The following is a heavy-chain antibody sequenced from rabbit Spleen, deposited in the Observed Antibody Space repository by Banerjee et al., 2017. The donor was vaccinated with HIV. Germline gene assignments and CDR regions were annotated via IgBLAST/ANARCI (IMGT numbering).Heavy chain of an antibody. D-gene: IGHD4-2*01. CDR2: IDVVGSGTT. V-gene: IGHV1S45*01. J-gene: IGHJ4*01. Sequence: QEQLVESGGGLVKPGSSLTLTCKASGLDFSTSYWICWVRQAPGKGLEWIACIDVVGSGTTYYATWAKGRFTISKSSSTTVTLQMTSLTAANTATYFCARDVAGREDFNLWGPGTLVTVS. CDR3: ARDVAGREDFNL. CDR1: GLDFSTSYW.